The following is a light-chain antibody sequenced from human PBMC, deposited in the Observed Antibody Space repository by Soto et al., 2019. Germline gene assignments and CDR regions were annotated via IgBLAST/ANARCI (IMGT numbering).Light chain of an antibody. Sequence: DIQMTQSPSSLSASVGDSVTITCRASQGISNYLAWYQQKPGKVPKLLIYAASTLQSGVPSRFSGSGSGTDFTLTISSLQPEDVATYYCQKYNSAPPGLTFGGGTKVDIK. CDR1: QGISNY. V-gene: IGKV1-27*01. CDR3: QKYNSAPPGLT. CDR2: AAS. J-gene: IGKJ4*01.